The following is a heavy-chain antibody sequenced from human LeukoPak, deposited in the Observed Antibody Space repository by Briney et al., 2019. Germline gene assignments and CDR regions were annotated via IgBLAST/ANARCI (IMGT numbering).Heavy chain of an antibody. J-gene: IGHJ4*02. CDR2: IYYSGST. CDR1: GGSISSYY. CDR3: ARVGGYSGYDSPRIFDY. D-gene: IGHD5-12*01. Sequence: KPSETLSLTCTVSGGSISSYYWSWIRQPPGKGLEWIGYIYYSGSTNYNPSLKSRVTISVDTSKNQFSLKLSSVTAADTAVYYCARVGGYSGYDSPRIFDYWGQGTLVTVSS. V-gene: IGHV4-59*01.